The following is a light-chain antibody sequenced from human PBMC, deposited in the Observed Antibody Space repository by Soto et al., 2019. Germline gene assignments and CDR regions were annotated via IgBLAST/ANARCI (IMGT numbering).Light chain of an antibody. CDR1: QTISSW. CDR2: KAS. J-gene: IGKJ1*01. Sequence: DITITQSPSTLSASVGDRVTITCRASQTISSWLAWYQQKPGKAPKLLIYKASTLKSGVPSRFSGSGSGTEFTLTISSLQPDDFATYYCQHYNIYSEAFGQGTKVDIK. V-gene: IGKV1-5*03. CDR3: QHYNIYSEA.